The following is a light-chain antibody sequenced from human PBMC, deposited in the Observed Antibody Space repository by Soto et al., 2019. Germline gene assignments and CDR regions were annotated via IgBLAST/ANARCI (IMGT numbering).Light chain of an antibody. Sequence: DIQMTQSPSSVSASXXDRVXITCRASQSLSSLLAWYQQKPGRAPXLLIYKASSLQSGVPSRFSGSASGTGFTLTIENLQPDDFGIYYCQQYKSYPWTFGKGTKVDI. J-gene: IGKJ1*01. CDR3: QQYKSYPWT. V-gene: IGKV1-5*03. CDR1: QSLSSL. CDR2: KAS.